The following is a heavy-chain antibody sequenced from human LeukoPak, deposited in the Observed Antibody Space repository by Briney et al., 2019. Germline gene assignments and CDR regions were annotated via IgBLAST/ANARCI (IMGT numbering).Heavy chain of an antibody. J-gene: IGHJ1*01. V-gene: IGHV3-30*18. D-gene: IGHD2-2*01. CDR3: AKGLSIGYCSSTSCSEYFHH. CDR1: GFTFSSYS. CDR2: ISYDGSNK. Sequence: GGSLRLSCAASGFTFSSYSMNWVRQAPGKGLEWVAVISYDGSNKYHADSVKGRFTISRDNSKNTLYLQMNSLRAEDTAVYFCAKGLSIGYCSSTSCSEYFHHWGQGTLVTVSS.